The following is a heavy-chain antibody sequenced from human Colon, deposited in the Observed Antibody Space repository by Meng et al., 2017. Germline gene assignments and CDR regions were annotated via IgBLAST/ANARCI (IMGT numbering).Heavy chain of an antibody. CDR3: ATLSGYGVF. Sequence: HVQRQMSGPALWHPAPSPSPPPAVLAHSISGSACWISVRHSPMMGLEWMAEIFHTGRTDYNPSLKSRLTMSVDTSKNQYSLRLASVTAADTAVYYCATLSGYGVFWGQGILVTVSS. CDR2: IFHTGRT. D-gene: IGHD4-17*01. J-gene: IGHJ4*02. V-gene: IGHV4-4*02. CDR1: AHSISGSAC.